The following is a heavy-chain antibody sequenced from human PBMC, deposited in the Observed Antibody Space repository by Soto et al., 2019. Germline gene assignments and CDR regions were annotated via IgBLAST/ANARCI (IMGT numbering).Heavy chain of an antibody. D-gene: IGHD3-10*01. CDR2: IWYDGSNK. V-gene: IGHV3-33*08. Sequence: GGSLRLSCAASGFTFSSYGMHWVRQAPGKGLEWVAVIWYDGSNKYYADSVKGRFTISRDNSKNTLYLQMNSLRAEDTAVYYCARSSTDENNWYFDLWGRGTLVTVSS. CDR1: GFTFSSYG. J-gene: IGHJ2*01. CDR3: ARSSTDENNWYFDL.